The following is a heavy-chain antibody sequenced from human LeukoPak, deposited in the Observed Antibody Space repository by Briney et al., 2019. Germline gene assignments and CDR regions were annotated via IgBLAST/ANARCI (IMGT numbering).Heavy chain of an antibody. CDR2: MNPNSGHT. CDR1: GYTFTSYD. J-gene: IGHJ5*02. V-gene: IGHV1-8*03. D-gene: IGHD5-12*01. CDR3: ARGRASAGGYSGYDWGDWFDP. Sequence: ASVTVSCKPSGYTFTSYDINWVRQATGQGLQWMGWMNPNSGHTGYPQQFQGRVTITRDTSISTAYMELSSLRSEDTAVYYCARGRASAGGYSGYDWGDWFDPWGQGTLVTVSS.